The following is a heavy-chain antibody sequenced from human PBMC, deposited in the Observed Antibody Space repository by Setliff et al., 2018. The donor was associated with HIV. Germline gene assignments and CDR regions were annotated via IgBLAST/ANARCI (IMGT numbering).Heavy chain of an antibody. CDR3: ASQVPSMLGRSLGY. J-gene: IGHJ4*02. Sequence: PSETLSLTCAVYGGSFTDYYWSWIRQPPGKGLERIGEINHSGSTNYKPSLKSRVTMSVDTSKNQFSLKLSSVTAADTAVYYCASQVPSMLGRSLGYWGQGTLVTVSS. CDR2: INHSGST. V-gene: IGHV4-34*01. D-gene: IGHD2-8*01. CDR1: GGSFTDYY.